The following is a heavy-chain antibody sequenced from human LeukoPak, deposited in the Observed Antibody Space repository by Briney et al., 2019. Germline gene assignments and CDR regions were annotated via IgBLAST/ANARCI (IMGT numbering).Heavy chain of an antibody. CDR3: ARVRYCSSTSCRGALDI. CDR1: EFTFSDHY. Sequence: GGSLRLSCAASEFTFSDHYMDWVRQAPGKGLEWVGRTRNKANSYTTEYAASVKGRFTISRDDSKNSLYLQMNSLKTEDTAVYYCARVRYCSSTSCRGALDIWGQGTMVTVSS. V-gene: IGHV3-72*01. J-gene: IGHJ3*02. D-gene: IGHD2-2*01. CDR2: TRNKANSYTT.